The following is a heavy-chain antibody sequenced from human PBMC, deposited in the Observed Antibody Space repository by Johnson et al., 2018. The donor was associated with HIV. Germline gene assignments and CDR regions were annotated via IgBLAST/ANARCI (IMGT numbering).Heavy chain of an antibody. D-gene: IGHD3-10*01. CDR2: MSYDGSKE. V-gene: IGHV3-30-3*01. J-gene: IGHJ3*02. CDR1: GFSLSDYA. Sequence: QVLLVESGGGVVQPGRSLRLSCAASGFSLSDYAIHWVRQAPVKGLEWVGAMSYDGSKENYAASVKGRFTISRDNSKNTVYLQMNTLRPEDTAVYYCARDRFGSGRPNAFDMWGQGTMVTVSS. CDR3: ARDRFGSGRPNAFDM.